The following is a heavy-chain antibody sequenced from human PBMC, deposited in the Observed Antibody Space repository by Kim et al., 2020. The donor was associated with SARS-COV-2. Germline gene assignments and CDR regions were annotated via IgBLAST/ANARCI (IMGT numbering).Heavy chain of an antibody. V-gene: IGHV5-51*01. CDR2: DT. Sequence: DTRYSPSFQGQVTISADKSISTAYLQWSSLKASDTAMYYCARRGYSGYDNWGLGTLVTVSS. J-gene: IGHJ4*02. CDR3: ARRGYSGYDN. D-gene: IGHD5-12*01.